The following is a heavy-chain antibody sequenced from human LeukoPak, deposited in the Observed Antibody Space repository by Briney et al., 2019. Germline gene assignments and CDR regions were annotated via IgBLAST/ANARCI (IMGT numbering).Heavy chain of an antibody. J-gene: IGHJ4*02. Sequence: GGSLRLSCAASGFTVVTNYMSWVRQAPGRGLEWVALIDSGDGTYYAESVKGRFTISRDSSKNTIYLQLNSLRVEDTALYYCARDGAPGWPPNYWGQGTLVSVSS. CDR1: GFTVVTNY. D-gene: IGHD2-15*01. CDR3: ARDGAPGWPPNY. V-gene: IGHV3-53*01. CDR2: IDSGDGT.